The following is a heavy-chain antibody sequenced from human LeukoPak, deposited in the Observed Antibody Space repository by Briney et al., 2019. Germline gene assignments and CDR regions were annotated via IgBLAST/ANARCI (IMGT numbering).Heavy chain of an antibody. J-gene: IGHJ4*02. CDR1: GFTFSGSA. Sequence: GGSLRLSCAASGFTFSGSAMHWVRQASGKGLEWVGRIRSKANSYATAYAASVKGRFTISRDDSKNTAYLQMNSVKTEERAVYYCTGGTRRNFDYWGKGTLVTVSS. D-gene: IGHD3-16*01. V-gene: IGHV3-73*01. CDR3: TGGTRRNFDY. CDR2: IRSKANSYAT.